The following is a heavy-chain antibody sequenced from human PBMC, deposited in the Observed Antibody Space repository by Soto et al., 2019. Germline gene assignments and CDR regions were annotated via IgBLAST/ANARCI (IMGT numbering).Heavy chain of an antibody. J-gene: IGHJ5*02. CDR2: ISAYNGNI. V-gene: IGHV1-18*01. CDR1: GYTFTSYG. Sequence: ASVKVSCKASGYTFTSYGISWVRQAPGQGLEWMGWISAYNGNIKYAQKLQGRVTMTTDTSTGTAYMELRSLGSDDTAVYYCARAHYDYLWGSYRYNWFDPWGQGTLVTVSS. D-gene: IGHD3-16*02. CDR3: ARAHYDYLWGSYRYNWFDP.